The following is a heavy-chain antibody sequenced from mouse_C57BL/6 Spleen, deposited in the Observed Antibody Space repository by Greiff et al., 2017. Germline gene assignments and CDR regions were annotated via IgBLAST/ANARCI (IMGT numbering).Heavy chain of an antibody. CDR1: GFTFSSYA. CDR2: ISSGGDYI. Sequence: EVKLVESGEGLVKPGGSLKLSCAASGFTFSSYAMSWVRQTPEKRLEWVAYISSGGDYIYYADTVKGRFTISRDNDRNTLYLQMSSLKSEDTAMYYCTREIVSSRYYFDYWGQGTTLTVSS. J-gene: IGHJ2*01. D-gene: IGHD1-1*01. CDR3: TREIVSSRYYFDY. V-gene: IGHV5-9-1*02.